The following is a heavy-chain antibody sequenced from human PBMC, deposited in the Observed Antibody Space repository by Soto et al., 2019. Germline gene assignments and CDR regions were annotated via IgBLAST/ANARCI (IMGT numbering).Heavy chain of an antibody. CDR3: ARYGIAAADY. J-gene: IGHJ4*02. D-gene: IGHD6-13*01. CDR1: GFTFSSYW. V-gene: IGHV3-74*01. Sequence: GGSLRLSCAASGFTFSSYWMIWVRQPPGKGPVWVSRIKGDGSITTYADSVKGRFSISIDNAKNTLYLEMNSLRAEDTAVYYCARYGIAAADYWGQGTLVTVSS. CDR2: IKGDGSIT.